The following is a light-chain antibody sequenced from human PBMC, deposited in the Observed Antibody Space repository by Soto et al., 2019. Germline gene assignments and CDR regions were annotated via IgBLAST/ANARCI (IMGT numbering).Light chain of an antibody. CDR1: QSISTW. CDR3: QQYNTFSYT. Sequence: DIQMTQSPSTLSASVGDRVTITCRASQSISTWLAWYQQKSGKAPKLLIYDASSLESGVPSRFSGSGSGTEFTLTISSLQPDDFATYYCQQYNTFSYTFGRGTKLEIK. J-gene: IGKJ2*01. V-gene: IGKV1-5*01. CDR2: DAS.